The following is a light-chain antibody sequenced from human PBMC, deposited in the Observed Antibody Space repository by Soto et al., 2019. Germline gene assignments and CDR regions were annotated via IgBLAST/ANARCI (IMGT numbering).Light chain of an antibody. CDR1: SSDVGGYSY. CDR3: SSFSSSSTLVV. V-gene: IGLV2-14*01. CDR2: EVS. J-gene: IGLJ2*01. Sequence: QYALTQPASVSGSPGQSITISCTGTSSDVGGYSYVSWYQQHPGKAPKLMIYEVSNRPSGVSNRFSGSKSGNTASLTISGLQAEDEADYSCSSFSSSSTLVVFGGGTKLTVL.